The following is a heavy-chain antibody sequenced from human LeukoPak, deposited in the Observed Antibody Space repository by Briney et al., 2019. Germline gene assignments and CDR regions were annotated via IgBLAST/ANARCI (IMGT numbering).Heavy chain of an antibody. CDR3: AKLPDSGWFSVDY. D-gene: IGHD6-19*01. J-gene: IGHJ4*02. CDR1: GFTCSSYA. CDR2: ISGSGDYA. V-gene: IGHV3-23*01. Sequence: GGSLRLSCAASGFTCSSYAMSWVRPAPGKGREWGSAISGSGDYAYYADSVKGRFTISRDNSKNTLYLQLNSLRAEDTAVYYCAKLPDSGWFSVDYWGQGTLVTVSS.